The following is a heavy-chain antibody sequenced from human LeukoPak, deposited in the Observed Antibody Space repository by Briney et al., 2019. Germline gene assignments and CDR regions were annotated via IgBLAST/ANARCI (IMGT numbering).Heavy chain of an antibody. Sequence: GGSLRLSCAASGFTFSSYEMNWVRQAPGKGLEWVSYISSSGSTTYYADSVKGQFTISRDNSKNTVWLQMNSLRAEDTAIYYCAKDSGWIHFLDWGQGTLVTVSS. CDR1: GFTFSSYE. J-gene: IGHJ4*02. V-gene: IGHV3-48*03. D-gene: IGHD5-18*01. CDR3: AKDSGWIHFLD. CDR2: ISSSGSTT.